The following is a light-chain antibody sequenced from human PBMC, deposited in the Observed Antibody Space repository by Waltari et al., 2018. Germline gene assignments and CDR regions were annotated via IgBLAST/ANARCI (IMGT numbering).Light chain of an antibody. V-gene: IGKV1-5*03. CDR2: KAS. Sequence: DIQMTQSPSTLSASVGDRFTITCWASQSISNWLAWYQQKPGKAPKLLIYKASTLESGVPSRCSGSGSGTEFTLPISSLQTDEFATYYCQQYNSYSLLTFGGGTKVEIK. CDR1: QSISNW. J-gene: IGKJ4*01. CDR3: QQYNSYSLLT.